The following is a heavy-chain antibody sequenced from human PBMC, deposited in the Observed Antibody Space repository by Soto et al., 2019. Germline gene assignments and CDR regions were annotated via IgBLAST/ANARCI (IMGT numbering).Heavy chain of an antibody. CDR2: ISGGGSGA. J-gene: IGHJ4*02. CDR3: AIDLWWYTH. V-gene: IGHV3-23*01. Sequence: EVQLLESGGGLVQPGGSLRLSCTASGFTFSDHAMTWVRQAPGKGLEWVSGISGGGSGAYYADSVKGRFTASRANSKTTLFLQTDSLRAEDTAVYYCAIDLWWYTHWGQGTLVTVSS. CDR1: GFTFSDHA. D-gene: IGHD2-15*01.